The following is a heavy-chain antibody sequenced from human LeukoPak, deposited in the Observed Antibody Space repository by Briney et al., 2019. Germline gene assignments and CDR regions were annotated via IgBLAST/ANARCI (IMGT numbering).Heavy chain of an antibody. CDR2: IRSKTYDGTT. D-gene: IGHD5-24*01. J-gene: IGHJ4*02. CDR3: TRVWLQYFDY. Sequence: GGSLRLSCTASGFTFGNYAMSWVRQAPGKGLEWVGFIRSKTYDGTTEYAASVKGRFSISRDDSKRIAYLQMNSLKTDDTAVYYCTRVWLQYFDYWGQGTLVTVSS. CDR1: GFTFGNYA. V-gene: IGHV3-49*04.